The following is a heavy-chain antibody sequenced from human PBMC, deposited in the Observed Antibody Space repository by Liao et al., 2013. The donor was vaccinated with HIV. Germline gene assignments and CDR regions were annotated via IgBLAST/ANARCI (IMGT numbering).Heavy chain of an antibody. D-gene: IGHD6-25*01. Sequence: QLQLQESGPGLVKPSETVVLTCTVSGDSISSSGFYWGWIRQPPGKGLEWIGNFYSSGSSIYNPSLKSRLVISADTSKNQFSLKLTSVTAADTAVYYCARLPSQREPRFDIWGQGALVTVSS. CDR3: ARLPSQREPRFDI. CDR1: GDSISSSGFY. J-gene: IGHJ4*02. CDR2: FYSSGSS. V-gene: IGHV4-39*07.